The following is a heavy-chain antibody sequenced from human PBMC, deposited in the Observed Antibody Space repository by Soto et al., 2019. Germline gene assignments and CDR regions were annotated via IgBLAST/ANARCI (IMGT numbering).Heavy chain of an antibody. CDR1: GGSISSYY. V-gene: IGHV4-4*07. J-gene: IGHJ6*02. Sequence: PSETLSLTCTVSGGSISSYYWSWIRQPAGKGLEWIGRIYTSGSTNYNPSLKSRVTMSVDTSKNQFSLKLSSVTAADTAVYYCARGRRFGELSLLGYYYYGMDVWGQGTTVTVSS. CDR3: ARGRRFGELSLLGYYYYGMDV. CDR2: IYTSGST. D-gene: IGHD3-10*01.